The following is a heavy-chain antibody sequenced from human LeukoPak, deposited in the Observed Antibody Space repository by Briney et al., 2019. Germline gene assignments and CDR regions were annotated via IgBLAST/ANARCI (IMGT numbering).Heavy chain of an antibody. J-gene: IGHJ6*03. Sequence: GGPLRLSCAASAITFSTYAMSWVRQAPGKGLECVSVISGGAGSTYYADSVKGRFTISRDNSKNTLYLQMNSLRAEDTAVYYCAKDKYNFWSGSNYYYMDVWGKGTTVTVSS. CDR1: AITFSTYA. CDR3: AKDKYNFWSGSNYYYMDV. V-gene: IGHV3-23*01. CDR2: ISGGAGST. D-gene: IGHD3-3*01.